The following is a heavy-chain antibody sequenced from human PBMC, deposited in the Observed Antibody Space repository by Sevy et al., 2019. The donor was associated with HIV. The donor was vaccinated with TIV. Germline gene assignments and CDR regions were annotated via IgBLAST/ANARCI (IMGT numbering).Heavy chain of an antibody. J-gene: IGHJ4*02. D-gene: IGHD4-17*01. CDR3: ARDRRNYGGQYFDF. CDR1: GFTFSDYY. Sequence: GGCLRLSCAASGFTFSDYYMSWIRQAPGKGLEWISYISSGTTYTNDADSVKGRFTISRDNAKNSLYLQMNSLRAEDTAVYYCARDRRNYGGQYFDFWGQGTLVTVSS. V-gene: IGHV3-11*06. CDR2: ISSGTTYT.